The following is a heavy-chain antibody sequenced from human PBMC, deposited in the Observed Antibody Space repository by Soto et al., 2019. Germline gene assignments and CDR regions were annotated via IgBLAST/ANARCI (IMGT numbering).Heavy chain of an antibody. CDR3: AHSAGFGESES. V-gene: IGHV2-5*02. CDR1: GFSLTTSGVG. D-gene: IGHD3-10*01. J-gene: IGHJ5*02. CDR2: IYWDDDK. Sequence: QITLKESGPTLVKPTQTLTLTCTFSGFSLTTSGVGVGWIRQPPGKALEWLALIYWDDDKRDSPSLKSRLTISXXTPRNQVVLTMTNMDPADTATYFGAHSAGFGESESWGQGTLVTVSS.